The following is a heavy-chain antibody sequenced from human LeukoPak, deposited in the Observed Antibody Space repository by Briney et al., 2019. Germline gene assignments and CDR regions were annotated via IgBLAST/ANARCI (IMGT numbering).Heavy chain of an antibody. CDR2: ISSSSSTI. V-gene: IGHV3-48*02. CDR1: GFTFSSYS. D-gene: IGHD5-18*01. Sequence: PGGSLRLSCAASGFTFSSYSMNWVRQAPGKGLEWVSYISSSSSTIYYADSVKGRFTISRDNAKNSLYLQMNSLRDEDTAVYYCARVRGYSYGGCEYDYWGQGTLVTVPS. CDR3: ARVRGYSYGGCEYDY. J-gene: IGHJ4*02.